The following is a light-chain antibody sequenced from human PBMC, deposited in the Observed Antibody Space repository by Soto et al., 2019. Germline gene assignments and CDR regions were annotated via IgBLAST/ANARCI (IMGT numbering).Light chain of an antibody. CDR1: QSISDN. V-gene: IGKV3-15*01. CDR2: TAS. J-gene: IGKJ1*01. CDR3: QQYNDWPPWT. Sequence: ETVMTQTPATLSLSPGERATLSCRASQSISDNLAWYQQKPGQPPRLIIYTASIRATGIPARFSGSGSGTAFTLTISSLQSEDSAIYYCQQYNDWPPWTFGQGTKVEIK.